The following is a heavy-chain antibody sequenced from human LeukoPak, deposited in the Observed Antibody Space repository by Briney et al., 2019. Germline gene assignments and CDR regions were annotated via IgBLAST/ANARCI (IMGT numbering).Heavy chain of an antibody. CDR1: GFTFSSSA. J-gene: IGHJ4*02. Sequence: GGSLRLSCAASGFTFSSSAMSWVRQAPGKGLEWVSSISGSGSGGSTYYADSVKGRFTISRDNSKNTLYLQMNSLRAEDTAVYYCAKAGQQWLVHFDYWGQGTLVTVSS. D-gene: IGHD6-19*01. V-gene: IGHV3-23*01. CDR2: ISGSGSGGST. CDR3: AKAGQQWLVHFDY.